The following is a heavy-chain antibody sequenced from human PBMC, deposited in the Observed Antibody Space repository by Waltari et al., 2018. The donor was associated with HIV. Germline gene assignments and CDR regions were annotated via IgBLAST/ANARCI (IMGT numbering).Heavy chain of an antibody. CDR1: DGSIDRRSYY. J-gene: IGHJ4*02. CDR3: ARHVGGYDSSGYFPYYFDY. CDR2: IYYSGST. D-gene: IGHD3-22*01. Sequence: QLQLQESGPGLVKPSETLSLTCPVSDGSIDRRSYYWGWIRQPPGKGLEWIGSIYYSGSTYDTPSLKSRVTISVDTSKNRFSLKLSSVTAADTAVYYCARHVGGYDSSGYFPYYFDYWGQGALVTVSS. V-gene: IGHV4-39*01.